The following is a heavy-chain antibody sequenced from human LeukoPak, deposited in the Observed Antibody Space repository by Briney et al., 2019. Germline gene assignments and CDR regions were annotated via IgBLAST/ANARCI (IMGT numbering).Heavy chain of an antibody. CDR2: MNPNSGNT. V-gene: IGHV1-8*01. Sequence: ASVKVSCKASGYTFTSYDINWVRQATGQGLGWMGWMNPNSGNTGYAQKFQGRVTMTRNTSISTAYMELSSLRSEDTAVYYCAIHLEWGWSVGLDAFDIWGQGTMVTVSS. J-gene: IGHJ3*02. D-gene: IGHD3-3*01. CDR3: AIHLEWGWSVGLDAFDI. CDR1: GYTFTSYD.